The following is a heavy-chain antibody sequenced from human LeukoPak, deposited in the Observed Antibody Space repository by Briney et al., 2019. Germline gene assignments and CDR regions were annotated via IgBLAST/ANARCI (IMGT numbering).Heavy chain of an antibody. CDR3: ARAPLRYFDWLPDAFDI. CDR1: GFTFSGSA. J-gene: IGHJ3*02. Sequence: PGGSLRLSCAASGFTFSGSAMHWVRQASGKGLEWVGRIRSKANSYATAYAASVKGRFTISRDDSKNTAYLQMNSLKTEDTAVYYCARAPLRYFDWLPDAFDIWGQGTMVTVSS. V-gene: IGHV3-73*01. CDR2: IRSKANSYAT. D-gene: IGHD3-9*01.